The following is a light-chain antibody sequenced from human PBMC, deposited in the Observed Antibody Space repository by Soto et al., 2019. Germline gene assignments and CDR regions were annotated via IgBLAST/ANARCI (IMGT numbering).Light chain of an antibody. CDR1: SNDVGGYDL. J-gene: IGLJ2*01. CDR2: EVN. Sequence: SALTQPASVSGSPGRSITISCTGTSNDVGGYDLVSWYQHNPGKAPKLIIYEVNKRPSGVSHRFSGSKSGSTASLTISTLQPEDEAAYSCCSFAGGATFVFGGGTQLTVL. V-gene: IGLV2-23*02. CDR3: CSFAGGATFV.